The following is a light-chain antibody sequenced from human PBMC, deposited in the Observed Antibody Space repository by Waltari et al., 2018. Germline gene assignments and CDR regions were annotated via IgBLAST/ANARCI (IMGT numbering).Light chain of an antibody. CDR1: TGAVTSGQF. V-gene: IGLV7-46*01. Sequence: QVVVTQEPSLTVSPGGTVTLTCGSSTGAVTSGQFPYWFLQKPGQAPRTLVYDTSNKHSWTPARFSGSLLGGKAALTLSGAQPEDEAEYYCSVSYSGHVIFGGGPKLTVL. CDR3: SVSYSGHVI. CDR2: DTS. J-gene: IGLJ2*01.